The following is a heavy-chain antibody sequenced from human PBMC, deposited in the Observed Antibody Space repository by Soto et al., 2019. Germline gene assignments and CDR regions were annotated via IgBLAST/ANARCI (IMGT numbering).Heavy chain of an antibody. Sequence: QGQLVQSGAEVKKPGSSVKVSCKASGGTFSSYAISWVRQAPGQGLEWMGGIIPIFGTANYAQKFQGRVTITADESTSTAYMELSSLRSEDTAVYYCARSRVTYYYDRSAFDIWGQGTMVTVSS. D-gene: IGHD3-22*01. CDR3: ARSRVTYYYDRSAFDI. CDR1: GGTFSSYA. CDR2: IIPIFGTA. V-gene: IGHV1-69*01. J-gene: IGHJ3*02.